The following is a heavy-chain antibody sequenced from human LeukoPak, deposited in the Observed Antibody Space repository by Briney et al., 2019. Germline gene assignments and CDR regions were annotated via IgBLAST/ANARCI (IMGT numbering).Heavy chain of an antibody. CDR1: GYTFTSYA. J-gene: IGHJ4*02. CDR2: INAGNGNT. CDR3: AIGTYYYDSSGYPPDY. Sequence: RASVKVSRKASGYTFTSYAMHWVRQAPGQRLEWMGWINAGNGNTKYSQKFQGRVTITRDTSASTAYMELSSLRSEDTAVYYCAIGTYYYDSSGYPPDYWGQGTLVTVSS. D-gene: IGHD3-22*01. V-gene: IGHV1-3*01.